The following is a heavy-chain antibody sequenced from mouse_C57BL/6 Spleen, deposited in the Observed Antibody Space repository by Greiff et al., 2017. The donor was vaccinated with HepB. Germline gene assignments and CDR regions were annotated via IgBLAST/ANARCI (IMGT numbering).Heavy chain of an antibody. D-gene: IGHD1-1*01. Sequence: QVQLQQPGAELVKPGASVKLSCKASGYTFTSYWMHWVKQRPGQGLEWIGMIHPNSGSTNYNEKFKSKATLTVDKSSSTAYMQLSSLTSEDSAVYYCARDEGYYYGSSYGYFDVWGTGTTVTVSS. CDR3: ARDEGYYYGSSYGYFDV. V-gene: IGHV1-64*01. CDR1: GYTFTSYW. CDR2: IHPNSGST. J-gene: IGHJ1*03.